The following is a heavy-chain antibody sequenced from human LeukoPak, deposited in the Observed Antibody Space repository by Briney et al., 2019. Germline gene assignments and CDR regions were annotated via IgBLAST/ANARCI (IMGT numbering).Heavy chain of an antibody. CDR2: IKPDGSEK. Sequence: GGSLRLSCAASGFPFSNYFMTWVRQAPGKGLEWVAKIKPDGSEKYYVDSVKGRFTISRDNARNSMYLEMNNLRAEDTAVYYCAKEDFWRVAVWGQGTTVTVSS. J-gene: IGHJ6*02. CDR1: GFPFSNYF. CDR3: AKEDFWRVAV. V-gene: IGHV3-7*01. D-gene: IGHD3-3*01.